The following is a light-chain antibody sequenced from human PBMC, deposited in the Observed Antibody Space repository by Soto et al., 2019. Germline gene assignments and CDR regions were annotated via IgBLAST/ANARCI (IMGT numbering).Light chain of an antibody. CDR2: DAS. CDR1: QSVSSSY. Sequence: ENVLTQSPGTLSLSPGERATLSCRASQSVSSSYLTWYQQKPGQAPRLLIYDASNRATGIPARFSGSGSGTDFTLTISSLEPEDFAVYYCQQRSNGLTFGGGTKVEIK. J-gene: IGKJ4*01. V-gene: IGKV3D-20*02. CDR3: QQRSNGLT.